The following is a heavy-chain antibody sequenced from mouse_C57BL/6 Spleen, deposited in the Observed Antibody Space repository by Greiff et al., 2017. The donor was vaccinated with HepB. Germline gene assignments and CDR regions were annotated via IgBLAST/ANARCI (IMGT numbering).Heavy chain of an antibody. CDR1: GYTFTDYE. V-gene: IGHV1-15*01. Sequence: VQLQQSGAELVRPGASVTLSCKASGYTFTDYEMHWVKQTPVHGLEWIGAIDPETGGTAYNQKFKGKAILTADKSSSTAYMELRSLTSEDSAVYYCTRYGSNLYFDYWGQGTTLTVSS. D-gene: IGHD1-1*01. CDR2: IDPETGGT. J-gene: IGHJ2*01. CDR3: TRYGSNLYFDY.